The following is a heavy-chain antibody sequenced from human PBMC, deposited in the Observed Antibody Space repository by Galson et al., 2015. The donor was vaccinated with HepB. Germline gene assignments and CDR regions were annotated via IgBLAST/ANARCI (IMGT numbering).Heavy chain of an antibody. CDR1: GYTFTSYA. Sequence: SVKVSCKASGYTFTSYAMHWVRQAPGQRLEWMGWINAGNGNTKYSQKFQGRVTITRDTSASTAYMELSSLRSEDTAVYYCVRDRLGEYCSGGSCHGAFDIWGQGTMVTVSS. D-gene: IGHD2-15*01. CDR3: VRDRLGEYCSGGSCHGAFDI. J-gene: IGHJ3*02. CDR2: INAGNGNT. V-gene: IGHV1-3*01.